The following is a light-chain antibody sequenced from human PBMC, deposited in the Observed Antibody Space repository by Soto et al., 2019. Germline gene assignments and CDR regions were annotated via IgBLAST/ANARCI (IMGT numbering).Light chain of an antibody. CDR2: EVS. J-gene: IGLJ2*01. CDR1: SSDVGGYNY. CDR3: SSYAGSKNVV. V-gene: IGLV2-8*01. Sequence: QSALSQPPSASGSPGQSVTISCTGTSSDVGGYNYVSWYQRHPGKAPILMIYEVSHRPSGVPDRSSGSKSGNTASLTVSGLQPEDDSNYYCSSYAGSKNVVFGGGTKVPVL.